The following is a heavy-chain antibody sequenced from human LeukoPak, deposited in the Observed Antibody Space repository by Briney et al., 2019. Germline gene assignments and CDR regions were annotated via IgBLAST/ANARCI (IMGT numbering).Heavy chain of an antibody. J-gene: IGHJ6*02. V-gene: IGHV4-59*01. Sequence: SATLSLTCTVSGGSISSDYWSWIRQPPGKGLEWIGYVYYSGSTNYNPSLKSRVTISVDTSKNQFSLKLSSVTAADTAVYYCARGSQVGITTSYAMDVWGQGTTVTVS. D-gene: IGHD1-26*01. CDR1: GGSISSDY. CDR2: VYYSGST. CDR3: ARGSQVGITTSYAMDV.